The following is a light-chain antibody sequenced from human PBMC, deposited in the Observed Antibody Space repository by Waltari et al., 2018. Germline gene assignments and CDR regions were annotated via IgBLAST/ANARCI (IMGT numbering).Light chain of an antibody. CDR2: EVN. CDR1: SSDGGGYNY. Sequence: QSALTQPPSASGSPGQSVTIPCTGTSSDGGGYNYVSWYQQHPGKAPKVMIYEVNKRPSGVPDRFSGSKSGNTASLTVSGLQAEDEADYYCSSYAGSNNLLFGGGTKLTVL. V-gene: IGLV2-8*01. J-gene: IGLJ2*01. CDR3: SSYAGSNNLL.